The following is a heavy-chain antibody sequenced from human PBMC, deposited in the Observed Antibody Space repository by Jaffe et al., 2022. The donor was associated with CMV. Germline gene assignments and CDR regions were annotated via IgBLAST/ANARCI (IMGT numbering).Heavy chain of an antibody. V-gene: IGHV1-69*01. J-gene: IGHJ6*02. CDR3: ARAGGYCSSTSCYHPPILPSIYYYGMDV. CDR2: IIPIFGTA. CDR1: GGTFSSYA. Sequence: QVQLVQSGAEVKKPGSSVKVSCKASGGTFSSYAISWVRQAPGQGLEWMGGIIPIFGTANYAQKFQGRVTITADESTSTAYMELSSLRSEDTAVYYCARAGGYCSSTSCYHPPILPSIYYYGMDVWGQGTTVTVSS. D-gene: IGHD2-2*01.